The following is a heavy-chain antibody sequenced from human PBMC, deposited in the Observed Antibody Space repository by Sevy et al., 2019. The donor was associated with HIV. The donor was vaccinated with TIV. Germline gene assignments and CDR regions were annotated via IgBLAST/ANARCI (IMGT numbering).Heavy chain of an antibody. Sequence: ASVKVSCKASGYTFTDYYIHWVRQAPVQGLEWMGWMSPNTGDTNYAQKFQGRVTMARDTSITTAYLELSSLRSDDTAIYYCARAVYGDPKDYWGQGTLVTVSS. J-gene: IGHJ4*02. V-gene: IGHV1-2*02. D-gene: IGHD4-17*01. CDR3: ARAVYGDPKDY. CDR1: GYTFTDYY. CDR2: MSPNTGDT.